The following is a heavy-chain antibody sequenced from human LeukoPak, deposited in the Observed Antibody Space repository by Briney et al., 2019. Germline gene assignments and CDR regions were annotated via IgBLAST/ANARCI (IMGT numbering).Heavy chain of an antibody. D-gene: IGHD3-22*01. CDR2: ISGTGDST. Sequence: GGTLRLSCAASGFTFSNYDMSWVRQAPGKGLEWVSAISGTGDSTYYADSVTGRFSISRDNSKNTLYVQMNSLRAEDTALHYCAKDTGYYYDSSNYYAYWGQGTLVTVSS. CDR3: AKDTGYYYDSSNYYAY. V-gene: IGHV3-23*01. J-gene: IGHJ4*02. CDR1: GFTFSNYD.